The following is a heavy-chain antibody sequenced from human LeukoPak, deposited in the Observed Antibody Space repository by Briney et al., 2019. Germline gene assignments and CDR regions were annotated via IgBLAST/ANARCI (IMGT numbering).Heavy chain of an antibody. CDR2: ISAYNGNT. CDR1: GYTFTSYG. Sequence: ASVKVSCKASGYTFTSYGISWVRQAPGQGLEWMGWISAYNGNTNYAQKLQGRVTMTTDTSTSTAYMELRSLRSDDTAVYYCARDRSSGWYQADAFDFWGQGTMVTVSS. J-gene: IGHJ3*01. D-gene: IGHD6-19*01. CDR3: ARDRSSGWYQADAFDF. V-gene: IGHV1-18*01.